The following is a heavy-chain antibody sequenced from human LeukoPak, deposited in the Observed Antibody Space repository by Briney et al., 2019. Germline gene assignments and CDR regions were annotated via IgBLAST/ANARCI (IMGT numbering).Heavy chain of an antibody. Sequence: SETLSLTCTVSGGSISSSSYYWGWIRQPPGKGLEWIGSIYYSGSTYYNPSLKSRVTISVDTSKNQFSLKLSSVTAADTAVYYCARHVTTMVRGIYFDYWGQGTLVTVSS. D-gene: IGHD3-10*01. CDR3: ARHVTTMVRGIYFDY. V-gene: IGHV4-39*01. CDR1: GGSISSSSYY. CDR2: IYYSGST. J-gene: IGHJ4*02.